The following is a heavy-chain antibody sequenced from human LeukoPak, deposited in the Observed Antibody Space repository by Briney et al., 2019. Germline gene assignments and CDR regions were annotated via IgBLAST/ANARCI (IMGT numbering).Heavy chain of an antibody. CDR1: GYSIRSGYY. Sequence: SETLSLTCGVSGYSIRSGYYWGCIRQVPGKGLEWIATIYHSGSTYYNPSLKSRVTISGDTGKNQFSLKVSSVTAADTAVYYCARSPDYFYHMDVWGKGTTVTVSS. CDR3: ARSPDYFYHMDV. V-gene: IGHV4-38-2*01. CDR2: IYHSGST. J-gene: IGHJ6*03.